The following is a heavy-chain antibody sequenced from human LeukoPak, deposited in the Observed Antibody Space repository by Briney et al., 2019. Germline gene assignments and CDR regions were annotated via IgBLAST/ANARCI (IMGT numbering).Heavy chain of an antibody. Sequence: GASVKVSCKASGYTLTSFAMHWVRQASGQRLEWMGRLNAANGNSQYSQKFQDRVTITSDSSANTAYMEFSSLRSEDSAVYYCARDLPFEDWGQGTLVTVSS. V-gene: IGHV1-3*01. CDR3: ARDLPFED. CDR2: LNAANGNS. D-gene: IGHD2/OR15-2a*01. J-gene: IGHJ4*02. CDR1: GYTLTSFA.